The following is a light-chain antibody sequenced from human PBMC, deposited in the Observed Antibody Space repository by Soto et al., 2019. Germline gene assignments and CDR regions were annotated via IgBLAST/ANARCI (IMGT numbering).Light chain of an antibody. J-gene: IGKJ5*01. CDR1: QGISRW. CDR2: AAS. V-gene: IGKV1-12*01. CDR3: QQANSFPIT. Sequence: DIQMTQLPSSMSASVGDRVTITCRASQGISRWLAWYQQKPGKAPKLLIYAASSLQSGVPSRFSGSGSGTDFTLTISSLQPEDFATYYCQQANSFPITFGQGTRLEIK.